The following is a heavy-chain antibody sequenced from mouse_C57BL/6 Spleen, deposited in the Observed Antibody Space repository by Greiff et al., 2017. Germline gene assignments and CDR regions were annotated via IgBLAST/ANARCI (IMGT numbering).Heavy chain of an antibody. Sequence: EVKVVESGGGLVKPGGSLKLSCAASGFTFSDYGMHWVRQAPEKGLEWVAYISSGSSTIYYADTVKGRFTISRDNAKNTLFLQMTSLGSEDTAMYYCARGSSGRPYYFDYWGQGTTLTVSS. J-gene: IGHJ2*01. CDR2: ISSGSSTI. D-gene: IGHD1-3*01. CDR3: ARGSSGRPYYFDY. CDR1: GFTFSDYG. V-gene: IGHV5-17*01.